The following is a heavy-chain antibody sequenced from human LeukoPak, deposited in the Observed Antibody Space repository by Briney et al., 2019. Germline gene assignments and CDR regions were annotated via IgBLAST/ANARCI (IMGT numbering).Heavy chain of an antibody. CDR1: GFTFSSYA. CDR2: ISGSGGST. J-gene: IGHJ4*02. CDR3: ARGPWLSPYYFDY. D-gene: IGHD6-19*01. Sequence: GGSLRLSCAASGFTFSSYAMSWVRQAPGKGLEWVSAISGSGGSTYYADSVKGRFTISRDNSKNTLYLQMNSLRAEDTAVYYCARGPWLSPYYFDYWGQGTLVTVSS. V-gene: IGHV3-23*01.